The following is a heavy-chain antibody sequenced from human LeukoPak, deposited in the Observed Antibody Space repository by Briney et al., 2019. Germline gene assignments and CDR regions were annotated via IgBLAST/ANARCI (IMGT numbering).Heavy chain of an antibody. Sequence: PSETLSLTCAVYGGSFSGYYWSWIRQPPGKGLEWIGYIYYSGYSGDTNYNPSLKSRVTISVDTSKNQFSLKLSSVTAADTAVYYCARLSGSPWYWGQGTLVTVSS. V-gene: IGHV4-59*08. CDR2: IYYSGYSGDT. D-gene: IGHD3-10*01. J-gene: IGHJ4*02. CDR3: ARLSGSPWY. CDR1: GGSFSGYY.